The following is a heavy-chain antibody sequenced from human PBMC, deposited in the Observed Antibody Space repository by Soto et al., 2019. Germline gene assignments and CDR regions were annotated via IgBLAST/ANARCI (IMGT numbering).Heavy chain of an antibody. J-gene: IGHJ4*02. Sequence: SETLSLTCAVSSGSISSSNWWSWVRQPPGKGLEWIGEIYHSGSTNYNPSLKSRVTISVDKSKNQFSLKLSSVTAADTAVYYCARRDDFWSGYCYWGQGTLVTVSS. CDR2: IYHSGST. V-gene: IGHV4-4*02. CDR3: ARRDDFWSGYCY. D-gene: IGHD3-3*01. CDR1: SGSISSSNW.